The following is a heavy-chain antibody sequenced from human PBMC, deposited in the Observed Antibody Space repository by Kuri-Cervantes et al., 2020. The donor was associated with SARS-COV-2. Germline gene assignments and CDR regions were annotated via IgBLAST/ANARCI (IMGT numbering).Heavy chain of an antibody. CDR1: GFTFSSYW. CDR3: TTGADIVVVPAVMGAFDI. V-gene: IGHV3-15*01. J-gene: IGHJ3*02. Sequence: GGSLRLSCAASGFTFSSYWMSWVRQAPGKGLEWVGRIKSKTDGGTTDYAAPVKGRFTISRDDSKNTLYLQMNSLKTEDTAVYYCTTGADIVVVPAVMGAFDIWGQGTMVTVSS. CDR2: IKSKTDGGTT. D-gene: IGHD2-2*01.